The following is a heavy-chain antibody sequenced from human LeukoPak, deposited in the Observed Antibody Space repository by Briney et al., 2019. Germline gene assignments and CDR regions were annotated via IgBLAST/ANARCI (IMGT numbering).Heavy chain of an antibody. D-gene: IGHD6-19*01. J-gene: IGHJ4*02. CDR2: IYPGGGST. Sequence: ASVRVSCKASGYTFTSYYIHWVRQAPGQGLEWMGIIYPGGGSTSYAQKFQGRVTMTRDMSTSTVYMELSSLRSEDTAVYYCARVSGLWGAVAGIFDYWGQGTLVTVSS. CDR1: GYTFTSYY. CDR3: ARVSGLWGAVAGIFDY. V-gene: IGHV1-46*01.